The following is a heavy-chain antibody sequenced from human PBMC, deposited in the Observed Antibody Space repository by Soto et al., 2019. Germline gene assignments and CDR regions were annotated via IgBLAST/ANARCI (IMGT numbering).Heavy chain of an antibody. V-gene: IGHV1-2*04. CDR2: INPNSGGT. CDR3: ARAAAGDYYYYYYGMDV. J-gene: IGHJ6*02. Sequence: QVQLVQSGAEVKKPGASVEVSCKASGYTFTGYYMHWVRQAPGQGLEWMGWINPNSGGTNYAQKFQGWVTMTRDTSISTAYMELSRLRSDDTAVYYCARAAAGDYYYYYYGMDVWGQGTTVTVSS. CDR1: GYTFTGYY. D-gene: IGHD6-13*01.